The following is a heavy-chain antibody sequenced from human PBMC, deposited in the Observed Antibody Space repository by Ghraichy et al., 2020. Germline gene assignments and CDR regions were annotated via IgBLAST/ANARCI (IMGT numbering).Heavy chain of an antibody. CDR2: INPYSGGA. Sequence: ASVKVSCKASGYTFTGHYMHWVRQAPGQGLECMGWINPYSGGANYAQRFQGRVTMTRDTSISTAYMELSRLTSDDTAVYYCARVSGLMGFVDWGQGTLVTVSS. V-gene: IGHV1-2*02. D-gene: IGHD2-8*02. J-gene: IGHJ4*02. CDR3: ARVSGLMGFVD. CDR1: GYTFTGHY.